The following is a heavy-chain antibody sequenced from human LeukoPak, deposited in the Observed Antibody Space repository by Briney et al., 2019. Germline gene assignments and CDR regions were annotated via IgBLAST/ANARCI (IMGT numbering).Heavy chain of an antibody. J-gene: IGHJ5*02. V-gene: IGHV2-5*02. CDR3: AHRRDSSGYQYRYWFAP. Sequence: ESGPTLVKPTQTLTLTCTFCGFSLTTSGVGVGWIRQPPGKALEWLALINWDDQKVYSPSLQSRLSITKDTSKNQVILTMTNVDPVDTATYYCAHRRDSSGYQYRYWFAPWGQGTLVTVSS. CDR2: INWDDQK. CDR1: GFSLTTSGVG. D-gene: IGHD3-22*01.